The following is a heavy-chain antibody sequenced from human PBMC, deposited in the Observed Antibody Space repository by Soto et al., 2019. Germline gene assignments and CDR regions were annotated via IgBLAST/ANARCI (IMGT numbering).Heavy chain of an antibody. J-gene: IGHJ6*02. CDR1: GYSISSSYY. CDR3: ARVNGYRYGSKAVYYYYGIDV. V-gene: IGHV4-38-2*02. CDR2: LYHTGST. Sequence: SETLSLTCTVSGYSISSSYYWGWIRQPPGKGLEWIGNLYHTGSTYSNPSLKSRVTISVDTSKNQLSLRLNSVTAADTAVYYCARVNGYRYGSKAVYYYYGIDVWGQGTTVTVSS. D-gene: IGHD5-18*01.